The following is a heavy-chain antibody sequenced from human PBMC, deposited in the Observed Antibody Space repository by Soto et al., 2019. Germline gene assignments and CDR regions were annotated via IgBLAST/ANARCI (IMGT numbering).Heavy chain of an antibody. D-gene: IGHD3-3*01. J-gene: IGHJ6*02. CDR2: IWYDGSNK. CDR3: ARDQEAFGVATPSYYYYGMDF. Sequence: GGSLRLSCAASGFTFSSYGMHWVRQAPGKGLEWVAVIWYDGSNKYYADSVKGRFTISRDNSKNTLYLQMNSLRAEDTAVYYCARDQEAFGVATPSYYYYGMDFWGQGTTVTVSS. V-gene: IGHV3-33*01. CDR1: GFTFSSYG.